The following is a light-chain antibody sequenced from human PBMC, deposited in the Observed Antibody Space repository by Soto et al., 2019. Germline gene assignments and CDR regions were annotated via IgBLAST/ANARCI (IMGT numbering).Light chain of an antibody. J-gene: IGKJ1*01. CDR3: QLYNRNTWS. CDR1: QSVGTW. CDR2: GAS. V-gene: IGKV1-5*01. Sequence: DIPMTQSPSTLSASVGGRVTITCRASQSVGTWVAWYQQKPGKAPKLLIYGASNLESGVPSRFSGSGSGTEFTRTITTLQPDDVATYFCQLYNRNTWSFGPGTKVDI.